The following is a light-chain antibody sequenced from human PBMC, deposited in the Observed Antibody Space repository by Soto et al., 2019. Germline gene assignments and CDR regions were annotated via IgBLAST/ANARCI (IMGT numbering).Light chain of an antibody. CDR1: SSDVGGYNY. Sequence: QSALTQPASVSGSPGQSITISCTGTSSDVGGYNYVSWYQQHPGTVPKLMIYEVSNRPSGVSNRVSGSKSGNTASLTISGLQAEDEADYYCTSYTSGSTLVVFGGGTKLTVL. CDR2: EVS. J-gene: IGLJ2*01. V-gene: IGLV2-14*01. CDR3: TSYTSGSTLVV.